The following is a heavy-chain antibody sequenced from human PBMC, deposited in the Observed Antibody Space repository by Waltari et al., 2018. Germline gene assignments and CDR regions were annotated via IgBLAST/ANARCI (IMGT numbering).Heavy chain of an antibody. Sequence: EVQLVESGGGLVQPGGSLSLSCTASGFTFSSYSRNWVRQAPGKGLEWVSYISSSSSTIYYADSVKGRFTISRDNAKNSMYLQRNSLRAEDTAVYYCARLEWAYYWGQGTLVTVSS. CDR2: ISSSSSTI. CDR3: ARLEWAYY. V-gene: IGHV3-48*01. J-gene: IGHJ4*02. CDR1: GFTFSSYS. D-gene: IGHD1-26*01.